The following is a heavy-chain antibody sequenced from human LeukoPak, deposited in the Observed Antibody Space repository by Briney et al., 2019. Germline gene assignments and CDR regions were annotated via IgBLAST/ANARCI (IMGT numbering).Heavy chain of an antibody. CDR2: IWYDGSNK. CDR3: ARDRDSSDWYNEVFDY. J-gene: IGHJ4*02. CDR1: GFTFSSYG. D-gene: IGHD6-19*01. Sequence: PGGSLRLSCAASGFTFSSYGMHWVRQAPGKGLEWVAVIWYDGSNKYYADSVKGRFTISRDNSKNTLYLQMNSLRAEDTAVYYCARDRDSSDWYNEVFDYWGQGALVTVSS. V-gene: IGHV3-33*01.